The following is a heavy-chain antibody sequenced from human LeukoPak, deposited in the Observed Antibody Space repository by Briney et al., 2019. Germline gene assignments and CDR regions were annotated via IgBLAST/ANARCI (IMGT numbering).Heavy chain of an antibody. Sequence: GRSLRLSCAASGFTFSSYAMHWVRQAPGKGLEWVAFISYDGSNKYYADSVEGRFTISRDNSKNTLYLQMNSLRAEDTAVYYCARDPLNVLRFLEWFGYYFDYWGQGTLVTVSS. D-gene: IGHD3-3*01. J-gene: IGHJ4*02. CDR2: ISYDGSNK. CDR3: ARDPLNVLRFLEWFGYYFDY. V-gene: IGHV3-30-3*01. CDR1: GFTFSSYA.